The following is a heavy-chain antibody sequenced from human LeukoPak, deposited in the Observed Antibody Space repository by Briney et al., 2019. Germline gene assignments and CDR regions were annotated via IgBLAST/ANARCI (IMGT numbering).Heavy chain of an antibody. V-gene: IGHV1-18*01. CDR1: GYTFTSYG. CDR2: ISAYNGNT. CDR3: ARYHYDFWSGYSDY. J-gene: IGHJ4*02. Sequence: ASVTVSCTASGYTFTSYGISWVRQAPGQGLEWMGWISAYNGNTNYAQKLQGRVTMTTDTSTSTAYMELRSLRSDDTAVYYCARYHYDFWSGYSDYWGQGTLVTVSS. D-gene: IGHD3-3*01.